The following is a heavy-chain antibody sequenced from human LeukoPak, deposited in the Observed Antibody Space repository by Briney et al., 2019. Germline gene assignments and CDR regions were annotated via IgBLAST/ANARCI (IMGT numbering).Heavy chain of an antibody. J-gene: IGHJ4*02. Sequence: PGGSLRLSCVASGFTFSSYGMHWVRQAPGKGLEWVAFIRFGGSYDYYADSVKGRFTISRDDPKNTLYLQMNSLRAEDTAVYYCARDLAHCSYDACNLRPDSWGQGTLVTVSS. CDR3: ARDLAHCSYDACNLRPDS. CDR1: GFTFSSYG. CDR2: IRFGGSYD. D-gene: IGHD2-15*01. V-gene: IGHV3-30*02.